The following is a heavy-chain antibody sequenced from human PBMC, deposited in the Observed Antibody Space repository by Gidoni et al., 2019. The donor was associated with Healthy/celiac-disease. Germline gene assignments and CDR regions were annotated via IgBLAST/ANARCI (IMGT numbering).Heavy chain of an antibody. CDR1: GCPIRSGDYY. CDR3: ARFRGINYFDY. Sequence: QVQLQESCPGLVKPSQTLSLTCTFSGCPIRSGDYYWSWVRQPPGKGLEWIGYIYYSGSTYYNPSLKSRVTISVDTSKNQFSLKLSSVTAADTAVYYCARFRGINYFDYWGQGTLVTVSS. V-gene: IGHV4-30-4*01. J-gene: IGHJ4*02. D-gene: IGHD3-16*01. CDR2: IYYSGST.